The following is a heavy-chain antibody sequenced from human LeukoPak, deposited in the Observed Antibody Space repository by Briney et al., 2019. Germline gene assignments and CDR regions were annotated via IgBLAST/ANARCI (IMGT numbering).Heavy chain of an antibody. CDR2: IYSSGSS. J-gene: IGHJ4*02. V-gene: IGHV4-59*01. CDR1: GGSFSGNY. D-gene: IGHD3-22*01. Sequence: ASETLSLTCAVYGGSFSGNYWSWIRQSPGKGLEWIGYIYSSGSSNYNPSLKSRVTILVDTSKNQFSLKLSSVTAADTAVYYCARTYFYDSSGYYFDYWGQGTLVTVSS. CDR3: ARTYFYDSSGYYFDY.